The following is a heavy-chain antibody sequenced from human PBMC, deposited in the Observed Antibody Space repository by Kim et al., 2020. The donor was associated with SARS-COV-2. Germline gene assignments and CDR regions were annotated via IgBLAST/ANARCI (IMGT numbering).Heavy chain of an antibody. Sequence: GGSLRLSCAASGFTFDDYTMHWVRQAPGKGLEWVSLISWDGGSTYYADSVKGRFTISRDNSKNSLYLQMNSLRTEDTALYYCAKDLGYYDSSGFHYYYYGMNVWGQGTTVTVFS. CDR3: AKDLGYYDSSGFHYYYYGMNV. CDR1: GFTFDDYT. D-gene: IGHD3-22*01. V-gene: IGHV3-43*01. CDR2: ISWDGGST. J-gene: IGHJ6*02.